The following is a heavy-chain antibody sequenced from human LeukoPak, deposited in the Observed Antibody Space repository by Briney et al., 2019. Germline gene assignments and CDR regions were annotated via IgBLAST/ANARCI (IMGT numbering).Heavy chain of an antibody. D-gene: IGHD3-10*01. CDR3: ARDIDYYGSDALLDI. Sequence: GGSLGLSCAASGFTFSSYEMSWVRQAPGKGLEWVSYISSSGSTIYYADSVKGRFTISRDNAKNSLYLQMNSLRAEDTAVYYCARDIDYYGSDALLDIWGQGTMVTVSS. CDR2: ISSSGSTI. V-gene: IGHV3-48*03. CDR1: GFTFSSYE. J-gene: IGHJ3*02.